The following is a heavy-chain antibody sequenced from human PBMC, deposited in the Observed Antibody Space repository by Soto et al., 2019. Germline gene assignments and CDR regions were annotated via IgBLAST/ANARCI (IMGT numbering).Heavy chain of an antibody. CDR2: INPKSGDT. CDR1: GYIFTGYY. D-gene: IGHD3-16*01. V-gene: IGHV1-2*04. J-gene: IGHJ4*02. Sequence: QVQLVQSGAEVKKPGASVKVSCKAYGYIFTGYYIHWVRQAPGQGLEWMGWINPKSGDTNYAQKFQGWVTMTRDTSITTAHMELSRLTSADTAVYYCAREGDVGMAYTFDYWGQGTLVTVSS. CDR3: AREGDVGMAYTFDY.